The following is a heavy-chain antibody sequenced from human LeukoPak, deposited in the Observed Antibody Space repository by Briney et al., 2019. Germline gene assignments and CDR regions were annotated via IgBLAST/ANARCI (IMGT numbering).Heavy chain of an antibody. CDR2: ISSSSSTI. CDR3: ARGHTNSSYGMDV. Sequence: GGSLRLSCAASGFTFSTYSMNWVRQAPGKGLEWVSYISSSSSTIFYADSVKGRFTISRDNAKNSLYLQMNSLRAEDTAVYYCARGHTNSSYGMDVWGQGTTVTVSS. V-gene: IGHV3-48*04. D-gene: IGHD6-13*01. CDR1: GFTFSTYS. J-gene: IGHJ6*02.